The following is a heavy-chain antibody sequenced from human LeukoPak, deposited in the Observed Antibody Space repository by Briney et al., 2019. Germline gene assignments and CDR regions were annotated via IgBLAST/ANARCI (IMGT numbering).Heavy chain of an antibody. J-gene: IGHJ4*02. CDR2: ISYDGSNK. V-gene: IGHV3-30*04. CDR1: GFTFSSYA. D-gene: IGHD5-12*01. Sequence: GGSLRLSCAASGFTFSSYAMHWVRQAPGKGLEWVAVISYDGSNKYYADSVKGRFTISRDNSKNTLYLQMNSLRADDTAVYYCAKDHIVAYWGQGTLVTVYS. CDR3: AKDHIVAY.